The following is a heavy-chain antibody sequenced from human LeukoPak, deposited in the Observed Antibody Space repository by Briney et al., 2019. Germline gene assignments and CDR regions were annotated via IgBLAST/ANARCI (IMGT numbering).Heavy chain of an antibody. CDR3: ARDYNWNDGYYYYGMDV. Sequence: PGGSPRLSCAASGFTFSSYWMTWVRQAPGKGLEWVANIKQDGSEKYYVDSVKGRFTISRDNSKNTLYLQMNSLRAEDTAVYYCARDYNWNDGYYYYGMDVWGQGTTVTVSS. CDR1: GFTFSSYW. V-gene: IGHV3-7*03. CDR2: IKQDGSEK. J-gene: IGHJ6*02. D-gene: IGHD1-1*01.